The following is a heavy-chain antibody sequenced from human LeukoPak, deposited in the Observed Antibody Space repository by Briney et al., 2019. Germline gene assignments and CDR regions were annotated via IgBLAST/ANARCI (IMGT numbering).Heavy chain of an antibody. V-gene: IGHV4-4*07. J-gene: IGHJ6*02. D-gene: IGHD4-17*01. CDR2: IYTSGST. Sequence: PSQTLSLTCTVSGGSISSYYWSWIRQPAGKGLEWIGRIYTSGSTNYNPSLKSRVTMSVDTSKNQFSLKLSSVTAADTAVYYCARTTVTENAYYYYYGMDVWGQGTTVTVSS. CDR3: ARTTVTENAYYYYYGMDV. CDR1: GGSISSYY.